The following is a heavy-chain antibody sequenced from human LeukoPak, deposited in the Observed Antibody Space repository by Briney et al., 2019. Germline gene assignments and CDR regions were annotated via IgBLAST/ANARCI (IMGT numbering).Heavy chain of an antibody. J-gene: IGHJ4*02. CDR2: IWYDGSKK. D-gene: IGHD2-8*02. Sequence: PGGSLRLSCAASGFTFSSYGMHWVRQAPGKGLEWVALIWYDGSKKYFADSVKGRFSVSRDNTKNTLYLQINSLRADDTAVYYCARSLCTGGSCDTFYLDFWGQGTLVTVSS. CDR3: ARSLCTGGSCDTFYLDF. CDR1: GFTFSSYG. V-gene: IGHV3-33*01.